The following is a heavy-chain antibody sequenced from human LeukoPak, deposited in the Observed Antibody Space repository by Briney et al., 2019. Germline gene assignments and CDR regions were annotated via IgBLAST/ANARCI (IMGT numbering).Heavy chain of an antibody. CDR3: ARRKWLRSRYPQPYNWFDP. J-gene: IGHJ5*02. Sequence: SETLSLTCTVSGDSISSSSYYWGWIRQPPGKGLAWIGSIYYSGSTYYNPSLKSRVTISVDTSKNQFSLKLSSVTAADTAAYYCARRKWLRSRYPQPYNWFDPWGQGTQVTVSS. V-gene: IGHV4-39*01. D-gene: IGHD5-12*01. CDR2: IYYSGST. CDR1: GDSISSSSYY.